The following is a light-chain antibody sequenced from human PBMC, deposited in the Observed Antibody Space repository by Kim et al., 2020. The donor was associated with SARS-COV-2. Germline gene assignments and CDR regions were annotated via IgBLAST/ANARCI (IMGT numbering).Light chain of an antibody. J-gene: IGKJ1*01. Sequence: EIVMTQSPATLSVSPGERVTLSCRASQSISSSLAWYQHKPGQPPRLLIYDAFNRATGVPARFSVSGSGTEFTLTISSLQSEDFAVYYCQRYDNWPWAFGQGTKLDIK. V-gene: IGKV3-15*01. CDR3: QRYDNWPWA. CDR2: DAF. CDR1: QSISSS.